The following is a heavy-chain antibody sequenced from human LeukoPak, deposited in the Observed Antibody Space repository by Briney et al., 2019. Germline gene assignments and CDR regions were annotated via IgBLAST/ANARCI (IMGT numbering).Heavy chain of an antibody. Sequence: PGGSLRLSCAASGFTFSYFWMHWFRQTPGKGLVWVSCINTDGSYSSYADSVKGRFTISRDNVRNTLYLQMNSLRAEDSAVYYCARDFDGPRASDYWGQGISVTGSS. D-gene: IGHD4-17*01. CDR2: INTDGSYS. CDR1: GFTFSYFW. J-gene: IGHJ4*02. V-gene: IGHV3-74*01. CDR3: ARDFDGPRASDY.